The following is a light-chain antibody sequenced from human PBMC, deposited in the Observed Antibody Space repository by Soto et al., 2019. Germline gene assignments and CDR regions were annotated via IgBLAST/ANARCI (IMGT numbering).Light chain of an antibody. J-gene: IGLJ2*01. CDR3: CSFVGSSTVVV. CDR2: EGT. V-gene: IGLV2-23*03. CDR1: SSYIL. Sequence: QSALTQPASVSGSPGQSITISYTGTSSYILVSWYQLHPGKLPKLIIYEGTKRASGVSNRFSGSGSDNTASLTISGLQAEDEADYYCCSFVGSSTVVVFGGGTKLTVL.